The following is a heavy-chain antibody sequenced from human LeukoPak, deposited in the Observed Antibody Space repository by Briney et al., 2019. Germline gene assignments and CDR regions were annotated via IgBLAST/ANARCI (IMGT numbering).Heavy chain of an antibody. CDR2: IIPIFGTA. J-gene: IGHJ4*02. CDR1: GGTFSSYA. Sequence: ASVKVSCKASGGTFSSYAISWVRQAPGQGLEWMGGIIPIFGTANYAQKFQGRVTITADESTSTAYMELSSLRSEDTAVYYCARAPTAGYSSSYYFDYWGQGTLVTVSS. V-gene: IGHV1-69*13. D-gene: IGHD6-6*01. CDR3: ARAPTAGYSSSYYFDY.